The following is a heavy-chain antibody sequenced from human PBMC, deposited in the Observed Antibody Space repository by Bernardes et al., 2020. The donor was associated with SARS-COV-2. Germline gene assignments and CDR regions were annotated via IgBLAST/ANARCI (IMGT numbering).Heavy chain of an antibody. CDR3: ALSYGSGSHDAFDI. Sequence: SRPTPVKPTQTLTLTCTFSGFSLSTSGVGVGWIRQPPGKALEWLALSYWDDDKRYSPSLKSRLTITKDTSKNQVVLTMTNMDPVDTATYYCALSYGSGSHDAFDIWGQGTMVTVSS. D-gene: IGHD3-10*01. CDR2: SYWDDDK. V-gene: IGHV2-5*02. CDR1: GFSLSTSGVG. J-gene: IGHJ3*02.